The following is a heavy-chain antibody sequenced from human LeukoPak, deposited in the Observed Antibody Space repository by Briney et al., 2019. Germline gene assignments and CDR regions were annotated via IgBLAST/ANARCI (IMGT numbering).Heavy chain of an antibody. J-gene: IGHJ3*02. V-gene: IGHV3-49*03. D-gene: IGHD2-21*02. Sequence: GGSLRLSCTASGFTFGDYAMSWFRQAPGKGLEWVGFIRRKAYSEATQYAASVKGRFTISRDDSKSIAYQQMNSLKTEDTAVYYCTRSDYDSGGDDAFDIWGQGTMVTVSS. CDR2: IRRKAYSEAT. CDR1: GFTFGDYA. CDR3: TRSDYDSGGDDAFDI.